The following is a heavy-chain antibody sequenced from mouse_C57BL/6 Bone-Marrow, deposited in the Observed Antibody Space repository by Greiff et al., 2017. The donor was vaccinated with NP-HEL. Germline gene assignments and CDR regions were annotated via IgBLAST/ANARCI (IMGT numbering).Heavy chain of an antibody. V-gene: IGHV1-20*01. D-gene: IGHD1-1*01. CDR2: INPYNGDT. Sequence: EVKLVESGPELVKPGDSVKISCKASGYSFTGYFMNWVMQSHGKSLEWIGRINPYNGDTFYNQKFKGKATLTVDKSSSTAHMELRSLTSEDSAVYYCAREGGYGSSPYYFDYWGQGTTLTVSS. CDR3: AREGGYGSSPYYFDY. CDR1: GYSFTGYF. J-gene: IGHJ2*01.